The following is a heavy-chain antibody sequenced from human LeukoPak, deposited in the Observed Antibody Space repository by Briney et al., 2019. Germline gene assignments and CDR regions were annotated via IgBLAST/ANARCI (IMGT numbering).Heavy chain of an antibody. V-gene: IGHV4-39*01. CDR3: ARHAGSYYTYNFDY. CDR1: GGSIRSSSYY. Sequence: SETLSLTCTVSGGSIRSSSYYWGWIRQPPGKGLEWIGSIYYSGSTNYKPSLRSRVTISVDTSKNQFSLKLSSGTAADTAVYYCARHAGSYYTYNFDYWGQGTLVTVSA. J-gene: IGHJ4*02. D-gene: IGHD3-22*01. CDR2: IYYSGST.